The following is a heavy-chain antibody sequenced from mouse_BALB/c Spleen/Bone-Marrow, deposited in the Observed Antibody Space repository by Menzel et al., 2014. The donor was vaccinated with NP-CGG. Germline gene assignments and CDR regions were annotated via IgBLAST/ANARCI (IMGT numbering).Heavy chain of an antibody. CDR1: GFDFSRYW. CDR3: ARLNYYGNLFV. V-gene: IGHV4-1*02. Sequence: VQLKHSGGGLAQPGGSLKLSCAASGFDFSRYWMSWVRQAPGKGLEWIGEINPDSSTINYTPSLKDKFIISRDNAKNTLYLQMSKVRSEDTALYYCARLNYYGNLFVWGAGTTVTVSS. J-gene: IGHJ1*01. CDR2: INPDSSTI. D-gene: IGHD1-1*01.